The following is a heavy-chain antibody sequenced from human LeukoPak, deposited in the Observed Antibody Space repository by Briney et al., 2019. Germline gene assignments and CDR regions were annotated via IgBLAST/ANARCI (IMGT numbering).Heavy chain of an antibody. CDR2: INHYGRT. V-gene: IGHV4-34*01. J-gene: IGHJ6*03. D-gene: IGHD1-26*01. Sequence: SETLSLTCAVYGGSFSTYYWTWIRQSPGKGLEWIGEINHYGRTNYNPSLKSRVTISADTSKNQFSLRLNSVTAADTSVYYCARGVRELDLKYYYYHLYLDVWGKGTTVTVSS. CDR3: ARGVRELDLKYYYYHLYLDV. CDR1: GGSFSTYY.